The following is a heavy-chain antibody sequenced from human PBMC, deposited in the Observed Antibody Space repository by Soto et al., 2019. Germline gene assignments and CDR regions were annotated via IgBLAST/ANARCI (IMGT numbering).Heavy chain of an antibody. CDR1: GGFLSESY. CDR2: INHVGGT. CDR3: VRIRYQLPSSVLWLDP. V-gene: IGHV4-34*01. Sequence: SETLSLTCAVYGGFLSESYWTWIRQPPGKGLEWIGEINHVGGTNYNPSLKSRVTMSVDTSQNQFSLRLISVTAADTAMYFCVRIRYQLPSSVLWLDPWRQGTPVPVSS. D-gene: IGHD3-16*01. J-gene: IGHJ5*02.